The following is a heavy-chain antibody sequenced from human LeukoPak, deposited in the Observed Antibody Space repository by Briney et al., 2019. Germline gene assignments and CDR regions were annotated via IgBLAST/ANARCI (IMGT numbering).Heavy chain of an antibody. Sequence: GGSLRLSCAASGFTFSSYAMHWVRQAPGKGLEYVSGIRSNGGSTYYANSVKDRFTIPRDNSKNTLYLQMGSLRAEDMAVYYCARDSHTTYYDFWSGYYPDYWGQGTLVTVSS. V-gene: IGHV3-64*01. CDR2: IRSNGGST. CDR3: ARDSHTTYYDFWSGYYPDY. J-gene: IGHJ4*02. CDR1: GFTFSSYA. D-gene: IGHD3-3*01.